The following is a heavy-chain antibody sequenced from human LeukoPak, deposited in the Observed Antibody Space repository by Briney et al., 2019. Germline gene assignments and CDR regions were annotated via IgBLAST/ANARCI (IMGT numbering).Heavy chain of an antibody. V-gene: IGHV3-72*01. CDR2: SRNKANSYTT. CDR1: GFTFSDHY. CDR3: ARGYHSFDI. Sequence: GGSLRLSCAASGFTFSDHYMDWVRQAPGKGLEWVGRSRNKANSYTTEYAASVKGRFTISRDDSKNSLYLQMNSLKTEDTAVYYCARGYHSFDIWGQGTKVTVSS. J-gene: IGHJ3*02. D-gene: IGHD2-2*01.